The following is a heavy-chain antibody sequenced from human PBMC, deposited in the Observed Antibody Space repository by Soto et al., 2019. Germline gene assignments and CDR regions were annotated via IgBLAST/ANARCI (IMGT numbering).Heavy chain of an antibody. CDR2: LYNTGST. J-gene: IGHJ4*02. CDR1: GGSISRYY. CDR3: AREYKSSPTD. V-gene: IGHV4-4*08. Sequence: PSETLSLTCTVSGGSISRYYWSWIRQTPGKGLEWIGYLYNTGSTIYNPSLESRVTISVDTSKNQFSLRLSSVTAADTAIYYCAREYKSSPTDWGQGTLVTVSS. D-gene: IGHD6-13*01.